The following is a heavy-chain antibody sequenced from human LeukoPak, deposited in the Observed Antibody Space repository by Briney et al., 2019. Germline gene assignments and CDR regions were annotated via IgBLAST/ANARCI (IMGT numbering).Heavy chain of an antibody. J-gene: IGHJ4*02. V-gene: IGHV3-23*01. D-gene: IGHD4-17*01. CDR2: ISGSGGST. Sequence: GGSLRLSCAASGFTFSSYAMSCVRQAPGKGLEWVSAISGSGGSTYYADSVKGRFTISRDNSKNTLYLQMNSLRAEDTAVYYCAKGSTSTVTPTDYWGQGTLVTVSS. CDR3: AKGSTSTVTPTDY. CDR1: GFTFSSYA.